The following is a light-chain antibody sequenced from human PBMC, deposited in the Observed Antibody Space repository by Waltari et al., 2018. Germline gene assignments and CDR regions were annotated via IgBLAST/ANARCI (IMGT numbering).Light chain of an antibody. CDR2: EVS. Sequence: SALTQPASVSGSPGQSTTISCTGTSSDIAAYHYVSWYQHHPGEAPKLLIYEVSHRPSGVSDRFSGSKSGNTASLTISGLQPEDAADYYCSSYTRTSTWVFGGGTKLTVL. J-gene: IGLJ2*01. CDR3: SSYTRTSTWV. V-gene: IGLV2-14*01. CDR1: SSDIAAYHY.